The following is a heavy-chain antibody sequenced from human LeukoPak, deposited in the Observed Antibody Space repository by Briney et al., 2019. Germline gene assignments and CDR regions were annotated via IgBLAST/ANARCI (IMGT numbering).Heavy chain of an antibody. CDR3: AKDPHSYCSGGSCSPDY. CDR2: ISGSGGST. Sequence: PGGSLRLSCAASGFTFSSYAMSWVRQAPGKGLEWVSAISGSGGSTYYADSVKGRFTISRDNSKNTLYLQMNSLRAEDTAVYYCAKDPHSYCSGGSCSPDYWGQGTLVTVSS. D-gene: IGHD2-15*01. V-gene: IGHV3-23*01. CDR1: GFTFSSYA. J-gene: IGHJ4*02.